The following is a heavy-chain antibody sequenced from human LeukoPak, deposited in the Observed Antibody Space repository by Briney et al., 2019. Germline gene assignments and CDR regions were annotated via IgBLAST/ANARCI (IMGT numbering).Heavy chain of an antibody. CDR3: ARQADTAMLIWSFTDY. CDR2: INWNGSIT. V-gene: IGHV3-20*04. D-gene: IGHD5-18*01. J-gene: IGHJ4*02. Sequence: GGSLRLSCAASVFTFDDYGMSWVRQAPGKGLEWVSGINWNGSITDYADSVKGRFTISRDNAKNSLYLQMNSLRAEDTALYYCARQADTAMLIWSFTDYWGQGTLVTVSS. CDR1: VFTFDDYG.